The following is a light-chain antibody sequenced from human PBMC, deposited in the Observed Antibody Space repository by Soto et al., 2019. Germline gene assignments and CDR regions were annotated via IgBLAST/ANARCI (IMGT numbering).Light chain of an antibody. J-gene: IGLJ1*01. Sequence: QSALTQPASVSGSPGQSITISCTGTSSDVGGHNYVSWHQQHPAKAPKLIIYGVSNRPSGVSNRFSGSKSGNTASLTISGLQAEDEADYYCSSYTSNTTPYVFGTGTKVTVL. V-gene: IGLV2-14*01. CDR3: SSYTSNTTPYV. CDR1: SSDVGGHNY. CDR2: GVS.